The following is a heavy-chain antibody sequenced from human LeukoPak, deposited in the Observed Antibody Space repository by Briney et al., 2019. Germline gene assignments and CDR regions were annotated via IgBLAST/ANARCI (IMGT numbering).Heavy chain of an antibody. J-gene: IGHJ4*02. CDR1: GGSISSSSYY. CDR2: IYYSGST. CDR3: ARRGPYYFDY. V-gene: IGHV4-39*01. Sequence: PSETLSLTCTVSGGSISSSSYYWGWIRQPPGKGLEWIGSIYYSGSTYYNPFLKSRVTISVDTSKNQFSLKLSSVTAADTAVYYCARRGPYYFDYWGQGTLVTVSS.